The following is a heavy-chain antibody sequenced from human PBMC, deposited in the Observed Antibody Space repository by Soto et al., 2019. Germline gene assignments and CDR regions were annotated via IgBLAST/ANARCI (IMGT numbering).Heavy chain of an antibody. J-gene: IGHJ4*02. Sequence: QVQLVQSGAEVKKHGASVKVSCKDSGYTFTSYGISWVRQAPGQGLEGMGWISASNGNTNNAQKPQGRATMTTVTSTSSAYMELRILRSDDTSVYSCARYTGTRHDGVFCYWGQGPLVTVSS. CDR1: GYTFTSYG. V-gene: IGHV1-18*01. CDR3: ARYTGTRHDGVFCY. CDR2: ISASNGNT. D-gene: IGHD1-1*01.